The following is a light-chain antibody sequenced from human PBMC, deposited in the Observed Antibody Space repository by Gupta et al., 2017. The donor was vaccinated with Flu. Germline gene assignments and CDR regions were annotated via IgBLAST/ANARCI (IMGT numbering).Light chain of an antibody. V-gene: IGLV2-14*01. CDR3: SSYTSSSTRV. CDR2: EVS. Sequence: QSALTQPASVSGSPGQSITISRPGTSSDVGGYNYVSWYQQHPGKAPKLMIYEVSNRPSGVSNRFSGSKSGNTASLTISGLQAEDEADYYCSSYTSSSTRVFGTGTKVTVL. CDR1: SSDVGGYNY. J-gene: IGLJ1*01.